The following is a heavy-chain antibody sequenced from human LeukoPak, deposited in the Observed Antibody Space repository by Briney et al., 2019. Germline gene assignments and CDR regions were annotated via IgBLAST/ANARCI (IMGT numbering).Heavy chain of an antibody. J-gene: IGHJ4*02. CDR2: ISYDGSNK. Sequence: GGSLRLSCAASGFTFSSYAMHWVRQAPGKGLEWVAVISYDGSNKYYADSVKGRFTISRDNAKNSLYLQMNSLRDEDTAVYYCARGRVYCSGTSCYEDYWGQGTLVTVSS. D-gene: IGHD2-2*01. V-gene: IGHV3-30-3*01. CDR3: ARGRVYCSGTSCYEDY. CDR1: GFTFSSYA.